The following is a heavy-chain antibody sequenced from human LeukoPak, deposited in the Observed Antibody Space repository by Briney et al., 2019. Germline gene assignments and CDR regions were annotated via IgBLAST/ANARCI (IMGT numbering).Heavy chain of an antibody. CDR1: GFTFRNYY. J-gene: IGHJ4*02. CDR3: ARDLSGGGLDY. CDR2: ISNNGGTT. V-gene: IGHV3-64*01. Sequence: GGSLRLSCAASGFTFRNYYIHWVRQAPGKGLEYVSVISNNGGTTYYANSVKGRFTISRDNSKNTVYLQMGSLRADDMAVYYCARDLSGGGLDYWGQGTLVTVSS. D-gene: IGHD3-10*01.